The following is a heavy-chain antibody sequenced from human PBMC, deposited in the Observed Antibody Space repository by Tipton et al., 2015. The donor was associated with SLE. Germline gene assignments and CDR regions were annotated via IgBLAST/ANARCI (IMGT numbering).Heavy chain of an antibody. CDR2: VHYRGST. V-gene: IGHV4-59*11. J-gene: IGHJ4*02. D-gene: IGHD6-13*01. CDR3: ARGGGDSSSCQDFDF. CDR1: GASISSLY. Sequence: TLSLTCTVSGASISSLYWGWIRQPPGKGLEWVGCVHYRGSTNYNPSLGGRVTVSVDTSKNQFSLNLNSVTAADTAIYYCARGGGDSSSCQDFDFWGQGTLVTVSS.